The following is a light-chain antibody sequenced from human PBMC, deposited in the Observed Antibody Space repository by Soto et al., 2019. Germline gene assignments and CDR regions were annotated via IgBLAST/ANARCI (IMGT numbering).Light chain of an antibody. Sequence: QSALTQPASVSGSPGQSITISCTGTSSDVGGYNYVSWYQLHPGKAPKLMIYEVSNRPSGVSHRFSGSKSGNTASLTISGLQAEDEADYYCSSYTISRTLVFGGGTKLTVL. CDR3: SSYTISRTLV. J-gene: IGLJ2*01. CDR1: SSDVGGYNY. V-gene: IGLV2-14*01. CDR2: EVS.